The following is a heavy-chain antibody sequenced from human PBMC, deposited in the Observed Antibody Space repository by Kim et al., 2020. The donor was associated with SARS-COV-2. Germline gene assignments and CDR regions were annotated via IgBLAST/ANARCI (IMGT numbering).Heavy chain of an antibody. D-gene: IGHD6-13*01. CDR2: ISSSSSYI. V-gene: IGHV3-21*01. Sequence: GGSLRPSCAASGFTFSSYSMNWVRQAPGKGLEWVSSISSSSSYIYYADSVKGRFTISRDNAKNSLYLQMNSLRAEDTAVYYCARAPPGSSSWYGDYYYYGMDVWGQGTTVTVSS. CDR1: GFTFSSYS. J-gene: IGHJ6*02. CDR3: ARAPPGSSSWYGDYYYYGMDV.